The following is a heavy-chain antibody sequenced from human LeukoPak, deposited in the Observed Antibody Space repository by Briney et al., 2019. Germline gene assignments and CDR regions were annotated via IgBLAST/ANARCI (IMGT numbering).Heavy chain of an antibody. CDR2: ISSSGSTI. V-gene: IGHV3-11*01. Sequence: GGSLRLSCAASGFTFSDYYMSWIRQAPGKGLEWFSYISSSGSTIYYADSVKGRFTISRDNAKNSLYLQMNSLRAEDTAVYYCARGILEWLLFGNYGMDVWGQGTTVTVSS. J-gene: IGHJ6*02. CDR3: ARGILEWLLFGNYGMDV. D-gene: IGHD3-3*01. CDR1: GFTFSDYY.